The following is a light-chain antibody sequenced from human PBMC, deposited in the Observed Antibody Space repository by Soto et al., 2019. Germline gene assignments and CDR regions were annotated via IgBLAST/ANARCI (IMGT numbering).Light chain of an antibody. CDR3: QHYNTYPWT. Sequence: DIQITQSPSTLSGSVGDRVTITCRASQSISSWLAWYQQKPGKAPKILIYKASTLKSGVPSRFSGSGSGTEFTLTISSLQPDDFATYYCQHYNTYPWTFGQGTKV. J-gene: IGKJ1*01. CDR1: QSISSW. V-gene: IGKV1-5*03. CDR2: KAS.